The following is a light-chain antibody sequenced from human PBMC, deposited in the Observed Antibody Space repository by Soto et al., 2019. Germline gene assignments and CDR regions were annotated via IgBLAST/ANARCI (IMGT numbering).Light chain of an antibody. CDR2: AAS. CDR3: QQSNSLPYT. Sequence: DIQMTQSPSSLSASVGDRVTITCRASPSISNYLNWYQQKPGKAPKLLIYAASSLQSGVPSRFSGSGSGTDFTLTISSLQPEDFATYYCQQSNSLPYTFGQGTKLEIK. V-gene: IGKV1-39*01. CDR1: PSISNY. J-gene: IGKJ2*01.